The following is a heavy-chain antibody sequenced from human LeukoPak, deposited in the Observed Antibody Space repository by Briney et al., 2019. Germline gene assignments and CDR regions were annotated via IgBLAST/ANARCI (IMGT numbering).Heavy chain of an antibody. V-gene: IGHV4-34*01. CDR1: GESFSGYY. Sequence: NPSETLSLTCAVYGESFSGYYWSWIRQPPGKGLEWIGEINHSGSTNYNPSLKSRVTISVDTSKNQFSLKLSSVTAADTAVYYCARRTIHWYFDLWGRGTLVTVSS. J-gene: IGHJ2*01. CDR2: INHSGST. CDR3: ARRTIHWYFDL. D-gene: IGHD1-14*01.